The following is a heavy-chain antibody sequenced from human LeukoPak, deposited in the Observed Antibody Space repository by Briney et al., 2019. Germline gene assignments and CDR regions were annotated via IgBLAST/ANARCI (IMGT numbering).Heavy chain of an antibody. D-gene: IGHD4-11*01. V-gene: IGHV3-23*01. Sequence: SCKASGYTFTSYAMSWVRQAPGKGLEWVSAISGSGGGTYYADSVKGRFTISRDNSKNTLYLQMNSLRAEDTAVYYCAKESSNYVSVNWFDPWGQGTLVTVSS. CDR3: AKESSNYVSVNWFDP. J-gene: IGHJ5*02. CDR2: ISGSGGGT. CDR1: GYTFTSYA.